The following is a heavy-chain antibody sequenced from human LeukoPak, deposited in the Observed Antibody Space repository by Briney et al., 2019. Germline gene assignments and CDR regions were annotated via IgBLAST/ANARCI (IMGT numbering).Heavy chain of an antibody. CDR3: ARAQDVRDDYGDYDWFDP. CDR2: INAGNGNT. CDR1: GYTFTSYA. V-gene: IGHV1-3*01. D-gene: IGHD4-17*01. J-gene: IGHJ5*02. Sequence: ASVKVSCKASGYTFTSYAMHWVRQAPGQRLEWMGWINAGNGNTKYSQKFQGRVTITRDTSASTAYMELSSLRSEDTAMYYCARAQDVRDDYGDYDWFDPWGQGTLVTVSS.